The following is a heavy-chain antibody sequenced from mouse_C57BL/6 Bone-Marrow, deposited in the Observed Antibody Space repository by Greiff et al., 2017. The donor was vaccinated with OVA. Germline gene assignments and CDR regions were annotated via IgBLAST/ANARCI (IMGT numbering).Heavy chain of an antibody. Sequence: QVQLQQSGPELVKPGASVKLSCKASGYTFTRYDINWVKQRPGQGLEWIGWIYPRDGSTKYNEKFQGKATLTVAPSSRPASMALHSLTSEDSAVYFCAREGERQVRLPFDYWGQGTTLTVSS. J-gene: IGHJ2*01. CDR3: AREGERQVRLPFDY. D-gene: IGHD3-2*02. CDR2: IYPRDGST. V-gene: IGHV1-85*01. CDR1: GYTFTRYD.